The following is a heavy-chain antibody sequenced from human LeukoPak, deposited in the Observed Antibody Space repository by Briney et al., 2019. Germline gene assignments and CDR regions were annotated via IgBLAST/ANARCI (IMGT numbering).Heavy chain of an antibody. CDR2: ISGYNGNT. CDR3: ARDRGKTVTSFDC. CDR1: GYTFTSNG. J-gene: IGHJ4*02. D-gene: IGHD4-17*01. V-gene: IGHV1-18*01. Sequence: ASVKVSFKTSGYTFTSNGISWVRQAPGQGLEWMGWISGYNGNTNYAQKLQGRVTMTTDTSTSTAYMELRSLRSDDTAVYYCARDRGKTVTSFDCWGQGTLVTVSS.